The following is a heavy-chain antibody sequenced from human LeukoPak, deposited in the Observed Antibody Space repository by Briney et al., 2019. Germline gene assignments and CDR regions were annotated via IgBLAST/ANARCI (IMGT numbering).Heavy chain of an antibody. CDR1: GYTFSSYY. Sequence: GASVKVSCKASGYTFSSYYMHWVRQAPGQGLEWMGWINPNSGGTNYAQKFQGRVTMTRDTSISTAYMELSRLRSDDTAVYYCARDPRGPNYNWNDVGAFDIWGQGTMVTVSS. CDR3: ARDPRGPNYNWNDVGAFDI. V-gene: IGHV1-2*02. CDR2: INPNSGGT. J-gene: IGHJ3*02. D-gene: IGHD1-20*01.